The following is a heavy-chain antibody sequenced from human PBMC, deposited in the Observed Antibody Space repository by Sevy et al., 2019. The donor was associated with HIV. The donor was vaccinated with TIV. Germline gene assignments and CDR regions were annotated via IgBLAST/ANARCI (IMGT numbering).Heavy chain of an antibody. J-gene: IGHJ6*02. CDR1: GFTFNSYW. Sequence: GGSLRLSCSTSGFTFNSYWLTWVRQAPGKGLEWVANINQDGSEKNYVDSVKGRFTISRDNAQKSVFLQMRALRAADTGVHYCAREGSSYGTYYIHYGMDVWGQGTTVTVS. D-gene: IGHD3-10*01. V-gene: IGHV3-7*01. CDR3: AREGSSYGTYYIHYGMDV. CDR2: INQDGSEK.